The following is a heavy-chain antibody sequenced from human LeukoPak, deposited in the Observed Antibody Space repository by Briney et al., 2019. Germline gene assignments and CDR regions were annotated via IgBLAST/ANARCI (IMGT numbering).Heavy chain of an antibody. D-gene: IGHD2-21*02. J-gene: IGHJ6*03. CDR2: IKQDGSEK. CDR1: GFTFSSYW. V-gene: IGHV3-7*01. Sequence: GGSLRLSCAASGFTFSSYWMSWVRQAPGKGLEWVANIKQDGSEKYYVDSVKGRFIISRDNAKNSLYLQMNSLRAEDTAVYYCGRDSYHYYNYMDVWGKGTTVTISS. CDR3: GRDSYHYYNYMDV.